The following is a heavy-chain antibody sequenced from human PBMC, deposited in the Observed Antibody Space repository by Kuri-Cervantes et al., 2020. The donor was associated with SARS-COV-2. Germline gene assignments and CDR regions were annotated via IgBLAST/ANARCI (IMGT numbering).Heavy chain of an antibody. J-gene: IGHJ4*02. CDR3: ASMDFWSGYYFDY. V-gene: IGHV3-11*04. D-gene: IGHD3-3*01. Sequence: GGSLRLSCAASGFTVSSNYMSWVRQAPGKGLEWVSYISSSGSTIYYADSVKGRFTISRDNAKNSLYLQMNSLRAEDTAVYYCASMDFWSGYYFDYWGQGTLVTVSS. CDR1: GFTVSSNY. CDR2: ISSSGSTI.